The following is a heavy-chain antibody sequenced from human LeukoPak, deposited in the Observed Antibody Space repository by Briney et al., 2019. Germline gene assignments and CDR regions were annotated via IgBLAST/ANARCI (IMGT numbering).Heavy chain of an antibody. CDR2: IIPILGIA. CDR3: ARATYYYDSSGYKTGAFDI. CDR1: GYTFTSYY. D-gene: IGHD3-22*01. J-gene: IGHJ3*02. V-gene: IGHV1-69*04. Sequence: ASVKVSCKASGYTFTSYYMHWVRQAPGQGLEWMGRIIPILGIANYAQKFQGRVTITADKSTSTAYMELSSLRSEDTAVYYCARATYYYDSSGYKTGAFDIWGQGTMVTVSS.